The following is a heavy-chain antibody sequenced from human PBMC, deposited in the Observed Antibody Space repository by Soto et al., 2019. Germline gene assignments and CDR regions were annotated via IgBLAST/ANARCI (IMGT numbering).Heavy chain of an antibody. CDR2: TYYRSKWYN. Sequence: SQTLSLTCAISGDSVSSNSAAWNWIRQSPSRGLEWLGKTYYRSKWYNDYAVSVKSRITINPDTSKNQFSLQLNSVTPEDTAVYYCAREGLELRYYYYGMDVWGQGTTVTVCS. D-gene: IGHD1-7*01. J-gene: IGHJ6*01. CDR1: GDSVSSNSAA. CDR3: AREGLELRYYYYGMDV. V-gene: IGHV6-1*01.